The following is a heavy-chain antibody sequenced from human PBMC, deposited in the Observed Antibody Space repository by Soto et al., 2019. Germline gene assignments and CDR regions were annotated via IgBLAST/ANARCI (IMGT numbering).Heavy chain of an antibody. J-gene: IGHJ2*01. D-gene: IGHD6-6*01. CDR3: ARLRSSSSVPSFDL. CDR2: IYYSGGT. V-gene: IGHV4-39*01. Sequence: QLQLQESGPGLVKPSETLSLTCTVSDGSISSSDSYWVWIRQPPGKGLEWIGNIYYSGGTYYNPSLKGRVTISVDTSKNQFSLKLSSVTAADTAIFYCARLRSSSSVPSFDLWGRGTLVTVSS. CDR1: DGSISSSDSY.